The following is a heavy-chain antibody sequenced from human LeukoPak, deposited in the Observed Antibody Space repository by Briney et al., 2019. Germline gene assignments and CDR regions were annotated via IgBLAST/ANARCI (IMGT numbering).Heavy chain of an antibody. CDR3: ASEHDYGGYGYYFDY. D-gene: IGHD4-17*01. CDR2: IYHSGST. V-gene: IGHV4-38-2*02. CDR1: GYSISSGYY. Sequence: TETLSLTCTVSGYSISSGYYWGWIRQPPGKGLEWIGSIYHSGSTYYNPSLKSRVTISVDTSKNQSSLKLGSVTAADTAVYYCASEHDYGGYGYYFDYWGQGTLVTVSS. J-gene: IGHJ4*02.